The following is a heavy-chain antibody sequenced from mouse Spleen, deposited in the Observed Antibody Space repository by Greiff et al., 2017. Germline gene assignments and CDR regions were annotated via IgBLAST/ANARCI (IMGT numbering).Heavy chain of an antibody. CDR3: ARSNEFAY. Sequence: QVQLQQSGAELARPGASVKLSCKASGYTFTSYGISWVKQRTGQGLEWIGEIYPRSGNTYYNEKFKGKATLTADKSSSTAYMELRSLTSEDSAVYFCARSNEFAYWGQGTLVTVSA. CDR1: GYTFTSYG. J-gene: IGHJ3*01. V-gene: IGHV1-81*01. CDR2: IYPRSGNT.